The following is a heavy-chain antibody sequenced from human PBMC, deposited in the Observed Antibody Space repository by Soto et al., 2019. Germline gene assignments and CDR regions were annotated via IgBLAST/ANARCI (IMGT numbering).Heavy chain of an antibody. CDR2: FNAGNGNT. CDR3: ARVEYSRWSENFDY. J-gene: IGHJ4*02. D-gene: IGHD6-6*01. Sequence: QVQLVQSGAEVKKPGASVKFSFKASGYTFTSYAMHWVRQAPGQRLEWMGWFNAGNGNTKYSRKFQGRVTITRDTYERTTYMELSSVRSEDTGVYYCARVEYSRWSENFDYWGQGTLVTVSS. CDR1: GYTFTSYA. V-gene: IGHV1-3*01.